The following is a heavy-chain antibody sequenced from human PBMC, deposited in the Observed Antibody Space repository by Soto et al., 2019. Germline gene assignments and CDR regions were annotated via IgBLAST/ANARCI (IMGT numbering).Heavy chain of an antibody. Sequence: ASGKVSCKASGYTFNDYYLHWVRQAPGQGLEWMGWISPSSGGTTYAPKFQDRVTMTTDTSNSTAYMDVRSLHSDDTAVYYCATFTTGTIHFDYWGQGTQVTVSS. D-gene: IGHD1-1*01. CDR3: ATFTTGTIHFDY. J-gene: IGHJ4*02. CDR2: ISPSSGGT. V-gene: IGHV1-2*02. CDR1: GYTFNDYY.